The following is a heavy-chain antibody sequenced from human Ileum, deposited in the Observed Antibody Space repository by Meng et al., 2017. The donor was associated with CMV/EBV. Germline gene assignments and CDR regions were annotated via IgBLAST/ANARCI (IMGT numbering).Heavy chain of an antibody. CDR2: IDPNTGGT. D-gene: IGHD6-6*01. V-gene: IGHV1-2*02. CDR3: ARRERISSGLEY. CDR1: GYPFTGNY. Sequence: VSLGQLGAEVTKPGSDLRGAFTASGYPFTGNYIYWGRQAPGQGLEWMGWIDPNTGGTKYIQKFQGRVTMTGDTSISTAYMELSGLRFDDTAVYYCARRERISSGLEYWGQGTLVTVSS. J-gene: IGHJ4*02.